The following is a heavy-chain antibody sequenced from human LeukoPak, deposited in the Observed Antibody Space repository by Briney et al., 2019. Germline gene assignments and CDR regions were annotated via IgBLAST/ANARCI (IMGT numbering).Heavy chain of an antibody. V-gene: IGHV3-23*01. CDR1: GFTVSSNY. CDR2: ISGSGGST. CDR3: AKPSFYDTDAFDI. D-gene: IGHD2/OR15-2a*01. Sequence: PGGSLRLSCAASGFTVSSNYMSWVRQAPGKGLEWVSTISGSGGSTYYADSVKGRFTISRDNSKNTLYLQMNSLRAEDTAVYYCAKPSFYDTDAFDIWGQGTMVTVSS. J-gene: IGHJ3*02.